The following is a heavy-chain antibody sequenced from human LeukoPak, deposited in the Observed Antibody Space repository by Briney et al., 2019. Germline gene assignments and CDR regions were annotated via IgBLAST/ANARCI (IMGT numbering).Heavy chain of an antibody. D-gene: IGHD1-26*01. J-gene: IGHJ4*02. V-gene: IGHV3-74*01. CDR2: INDDGGTT. CDR3: ARALGSPLDY. Sequence: PGGSLRLSCAASGFTFSSSWMHWVRQAPGEGLVWVSRINDDGGTTTYADSVKGRFTISRDDAKNTLFLQVNSLRADDAAVYYCARALGSPLDYWGQGTLVTVSS. CDR1: GFTFSSSW.